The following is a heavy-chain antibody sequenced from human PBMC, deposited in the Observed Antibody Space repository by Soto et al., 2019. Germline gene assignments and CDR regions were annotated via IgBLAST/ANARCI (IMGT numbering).Heavy chain of an antibody. CDR2: IKQDGSEK. Sequence: EVRLVESGXXXXXXXXXXRLSXXAXXXTXXXXWMTWVXXXPXXXXXXVANIKQDGSEKYYVDSVKGRFTISRDNAKNSLYLQMNSLRAEDTAVYYCARDLFEAARRGEYAFDIWGQGTMVTVSS. CDR3: ARDLFEAARRGEYAFDI. V-gene: IGHV3-7*03. CDR1: XXTXXXXW. J-gene: IGHJ3*02. D-gene: IGHD6-6*01.